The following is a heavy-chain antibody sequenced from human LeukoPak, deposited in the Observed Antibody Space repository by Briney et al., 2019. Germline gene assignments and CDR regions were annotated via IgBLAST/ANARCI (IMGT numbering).Heavy chain of an antibody. Sequence: GGSLRLSCAASGFTFSSYAMRWVRQAPGEGLEWVSAISGSGGSTYYADSVKGRFTISRDNSKNTLYLQMNSLRAEDTAVYYCASVVVVAARPDYWGQGTLVTVSS. CDR3: ASVVVVAARPDY. J-gene: IGHJ4*02. CDR2: ISGSGGST. D-gene: IGHD2-15*01. CDR1: GFTFSSYA. V-gene: IGHV3-23*01.